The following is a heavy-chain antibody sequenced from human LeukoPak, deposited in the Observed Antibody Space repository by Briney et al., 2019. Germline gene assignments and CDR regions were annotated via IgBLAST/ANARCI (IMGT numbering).Heavy chain of an antibody. CDR2: IYYSGST. Sequence: SETLSLTCTVSGGSISSYYWSWIRQPPGKGLEWIGYIYYSGSTNYNPSLKSRLTMSVDTSTNQFSLKLNSVTAADTAVYYCAGWGVDYGGKFDYLDYWGQGMLVTVSS. V-gene: IGHV4-59*12. D-gene: IGHD4-23*01. CDR1: GGSISSYY. CDR3: AGWGVDYGGKFDYLDY. J-gene: IGHJ4*02.